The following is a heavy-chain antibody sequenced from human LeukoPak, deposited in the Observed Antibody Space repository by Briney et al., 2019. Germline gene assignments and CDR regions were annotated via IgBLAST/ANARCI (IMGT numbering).Heavy chain of an antibody. D-gene: IGHD3-16*01. CDR2: IIPIFGTA. Sequence: SVKVSCKASGGTFSSYAISWVRQAPGQGLEWMGGIIPIFGTANYAQKFQGRVTITADKSTSTAYMELSSLRSEDTAVYYYAREYGPLGGFDYWGQGTLVTVSP. CDR3: AREYGPLGGFDY. CDR1: GGTFSSYA. V-gene: IGHV1-69*06. J-gene: IGHJ4*02.